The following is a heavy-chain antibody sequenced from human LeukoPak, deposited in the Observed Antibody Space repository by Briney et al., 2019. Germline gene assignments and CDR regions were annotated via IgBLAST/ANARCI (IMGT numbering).Heavy chain of an antibody. Sequence: GASVKVSCKASGYTFTSYGISWVRQAPGQGLEWMGWISAYNGNTNYAQKLQGRVTMTTDTSTSTAYMELRSLRSDDTAVYYCARAVDCSSTSCYEMDSWGQGTLVTVSS. D-gene: IGHD2-2*01. V-gene: IGHV1-18*01. CDR3: ARAVDCSSTSCYEMDS. CDR1: GYTFTSYG. J-gene: IGHJ4*02. CDR2: ISAYNGNT.